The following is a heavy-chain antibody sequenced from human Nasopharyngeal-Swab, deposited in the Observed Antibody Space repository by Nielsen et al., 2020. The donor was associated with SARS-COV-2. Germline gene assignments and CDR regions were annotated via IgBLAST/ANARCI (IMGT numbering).Heavy chain of an antibody. J-gene: IGHJ4*02. V-gene: IGHV3-23*01. CDR1: GFTFRSYA. CDR3: ATSYYYDSSGPMGVLDY. Sequence: GGSLRLSCAASGFTFRSYAISWVRQAPGKGLEWASVISGSDYTAYYADSVKGRFTISRDNSKNTLYLQMNSLRAEDTAVYYCATSYYYDSSGPMGVLDYWGQGTLVTVSS. CDR2: ISGSDYTA. D-gene: IGHD3-22*01.